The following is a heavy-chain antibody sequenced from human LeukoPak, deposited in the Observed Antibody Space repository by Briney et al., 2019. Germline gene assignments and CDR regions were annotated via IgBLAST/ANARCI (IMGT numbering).Heavy chain of an antibody. CDR1: GYSINNYW. V-gene: IGHV5-51*01. CDR2: IYPADSDF. Sequence: GESLKISCKGSGYSINNYWIGWVRQMPGKGLEWMGIIYPADSDFRYSPSFQGQVTISADKSISTAYLQWSSLKASDTAMYYCARQEYCSGGSCYIWFDPWGQGTLVIVSS. CDR3: ARQEYCSGGSCYIWFDP. D-gene: IGHD2-15*01. J-gene: IGHJ5*02.